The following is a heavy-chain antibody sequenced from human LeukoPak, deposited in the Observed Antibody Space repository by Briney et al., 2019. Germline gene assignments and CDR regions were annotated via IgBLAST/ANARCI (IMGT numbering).Heavy chain of an antibody. CDR1: GGSIISYY. CDR2: IYYSGST. CDR3: ARHSGIALLGY. Sequence: SETLSLTCTVSGGSIISYYWSWIRQPPGKGLEWIGYIYYSGSTNYNPSLKSRVTISVDTSKNQFSLKLSSVTAADTAVYYCARHSGIALLGYWGQGTLVTVSS. J-gene: IGHJ4*02. D-gene: IGHD6-13*01. V-gene: IGHV4-59*08.